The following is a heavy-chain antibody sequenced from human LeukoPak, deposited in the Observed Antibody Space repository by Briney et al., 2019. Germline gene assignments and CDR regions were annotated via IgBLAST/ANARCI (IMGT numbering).Heavy chain of an antibody. CDR3: VRGTIAAAGIDY. V-gene: IGHV3-74*01. D-gene: IGHD6-13*01. J-gene: IGHJ4*02. CDR1: GFTFSSCS. CDR2: IKGDGSSI. Sequence: GGSLRLSCAASGFTFSSCSMHWVRQAPGKGLVWVSRIKGDGSSISYADSVKGRFTIFRDNAKNTLFLQMDSLRAEDTAVYYCVRGTIAAAGIDYWGQGTQVTVSS.